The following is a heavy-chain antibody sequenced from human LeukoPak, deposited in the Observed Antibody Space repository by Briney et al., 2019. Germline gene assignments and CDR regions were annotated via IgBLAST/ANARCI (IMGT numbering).Heavy chain of an antibody. CDR2: ISYDGSNK. J-gene: IGHJ1*01. CDR3: ARVAVPGTEDLQH. CDR1: GFTFSSYG. Sequence: GGSLRLSCAASGFTFSSYGMHWVRQAPGKGLEWVAVISYDGSNKYYADSVKGRFTISRDNSKNTLYLQMNSLRAEDTAVYYCARVAVPGTEDLQHWGQGTLVTVSP. V-gene: IGHV3-30*03. D-gene: IGHD6-19*01.